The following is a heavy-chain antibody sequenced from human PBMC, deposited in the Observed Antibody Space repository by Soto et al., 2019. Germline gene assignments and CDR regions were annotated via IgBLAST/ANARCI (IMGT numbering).Heavy chain of an antibody. D-gene: IGHD3-3*01. CDR2: IIPIFGTA. CDR3: ARVAAGLRFLEWLFPLDY. V-gene: IGHV1-69*01. Sequence: QVQLVQSGAEVKKPGSSVKVSCKASGGTFSSYAISWVRQAPGQGLEWMGGIIPIFGTANYAQKFQGRVTITADESTSPADMELSSLRSEDTAVYYCARVAAGLRFLEWLFPLDYWGQGTLVTVSS. J-gene: IGHJ4*02. CDR1: GGTFSSYA.